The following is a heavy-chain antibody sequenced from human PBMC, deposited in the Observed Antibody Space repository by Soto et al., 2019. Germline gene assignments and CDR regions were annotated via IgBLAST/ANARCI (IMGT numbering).Heavy chain of an antibody. CDR3: AKDSDITMTGFDY. J-gene: IGHJ4*02. V-gene: IGHV3-23*01. D-gene: IGHD3-22*01. Sequence: PGGSLRLSCAASGFTFSSYAMSWVRQAPGKGLEWVSAIGGSGGSTYYADSVKGRFTISRDNSKNTLYLQMNSLRAEDTAVYYCAKDSDITMTGFDYWGQGTLVTVSS. CDR2: IGGSGGST. CDR1: GFTFSSYA.